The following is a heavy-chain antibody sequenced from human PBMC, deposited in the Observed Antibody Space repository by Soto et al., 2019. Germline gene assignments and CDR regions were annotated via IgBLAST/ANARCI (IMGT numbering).Heavy chain of an antibody. Sequence: AETLSLTCTVSGGSITSSRYYWGWIRQPPGKGLEWIGSIYYSGSTYYNPSLKSRVTISLDTSKNQFSLNLRSVTAADTAVYYCASMGYHYGSGSYPLDYWGQGTLVTVSS. D-gene: IGHD3-10*01. V-gene: IGHV4-39*07. CDR1: GGSITSSRYY. CDR2: IYYSGST. J-gene: IGHJ4*02. CDR3: ASMGYHYGSGSYPLDY.